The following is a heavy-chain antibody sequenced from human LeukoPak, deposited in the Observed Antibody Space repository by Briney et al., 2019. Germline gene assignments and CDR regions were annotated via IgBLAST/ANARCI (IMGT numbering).Heavy chain of an antibody. V-gene: IGHV3-48*02. D-gene: IGHD3-3*01. CDR3: ARDAPYDFLSGYQSGYMDV. Sequence: GGSLRLSCTASGFTFSSYSMNWVRQAPGKGLEWVSYLSSNNSIIYYEDSLKRRFTISRHNPNVSLSLQINSLRDEHTPVYYCARDAPYDFLSGYQSGYMDVWGKGTTVTVSS. CDR1: GFTFSSYS. J-gene: IGHJ6*03. CDR2: LSSNNSII.